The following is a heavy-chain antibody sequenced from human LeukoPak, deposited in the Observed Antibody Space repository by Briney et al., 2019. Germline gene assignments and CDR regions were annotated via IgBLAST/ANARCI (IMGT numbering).Heavy chain of an antibody. J-gene: IGHJ3*02. CDR3: ARVTYGDYVGAFDI. Sequence: GGSLRLSGAASGFTFSSNGMHWVRQAPAKGLEWVPFIRYDGSNKYYADSVKGRFTISRDNSKNTLYLQMNSLRAEDTAVYYCARVTYGDYVGAFDIWGQGTMVTVSS. CDR2: IRYDGSNK. D-gene: IGHD4-17*01. CDR1: GFTFSSNG. V-gene: IGHV3-30*02.